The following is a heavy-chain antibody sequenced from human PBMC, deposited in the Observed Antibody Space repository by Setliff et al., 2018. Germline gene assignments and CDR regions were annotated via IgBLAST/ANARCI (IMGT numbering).Heavy chain of an antibody. CDR2: IYQNGIT. CDR3: ARTGTYRYFDY. J-gene: IGHJ4*02. D-gene: IGHD1-1*01. V-gene: IGHV4-39*07. CDR1: GASISTTYYY. Sequence: SETLSLTCSVSGASISTTYYYWDWIRQSPEKGLEWIGTIYQNGITYYNPSVKSRVTISVDKSKNQFSLSLRSVTAADTAVYYCARTGTYRYFDYWGQGALVTVSS.